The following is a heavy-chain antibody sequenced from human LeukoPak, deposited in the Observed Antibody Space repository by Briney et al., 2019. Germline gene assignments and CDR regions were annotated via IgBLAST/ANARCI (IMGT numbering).Heavy chain of an antibody. CDR3: ARGEWDLLFDY. CDR2: IYYSGNT. Sequence: SETLSLTCSVSGGSVSSSGNYWGWIRQPPGKALEWIGSIYYSGNTFYKPSLKSRVTISVDTSKSQFSLKVTSVTAADTAVYYCARGEWDLLFDYWGQGTLVTVSS. V-gene: IGHV4-39*01. D-gene: IGHD1-26*01. CDR1: GGSVSSSGNY. J-gene: IGHJ4*02.